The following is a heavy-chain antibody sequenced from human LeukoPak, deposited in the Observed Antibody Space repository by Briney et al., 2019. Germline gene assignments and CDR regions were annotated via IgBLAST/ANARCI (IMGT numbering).Heavy chain of an antibody. CDR1: GGSISSYY. Sequence: KPSETLSLTCTVSGGSISSYYWSWIRQPPGKGLEWIGYIYYSRSTNYNPSLKSRVTISVDTSKNQFSLKLSSVTAADTAVYYCARARYSYALNFDYWGQGTLVTVSS. CDR2: IYYSRST. D-gene: IGHD5-18*01. CDR3: ARARYSYALNFDY. J-gene: IGHJ4*02. V-gene: IGHV4-59*01.